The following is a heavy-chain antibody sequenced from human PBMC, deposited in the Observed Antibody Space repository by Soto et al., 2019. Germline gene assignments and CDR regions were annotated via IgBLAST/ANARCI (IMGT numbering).Heavy chain of an antibody. Sequence: PGGSLRLSCAVSGLDVSGNYMTWVRQAPGKGLEWVSVIYSGGSTYYADSVKGRFTISRDTSKNTLYLERNSLRAEDTAVYYCARDGGCDGVDCNNLFDPWGQGTLVTVSS. D-gene: IGHD2-21*01. CDR1: GLDVSGNY. V-gene: IGHV3-53*01. J-gene: IGHJ5*02. CDR3: ARDGGCDGVDCNNLFDP. CDR2: IYSGGST.